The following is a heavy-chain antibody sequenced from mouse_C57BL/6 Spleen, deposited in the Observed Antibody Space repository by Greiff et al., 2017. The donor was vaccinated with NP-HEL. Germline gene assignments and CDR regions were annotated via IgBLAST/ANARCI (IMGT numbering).Heavy chain of an antibody. CDR1: GYAFSSSW. CDR3: AREITTVARFDY. CDR2: IYPGDGDT. V-gene: IGHV1-82*01. J-gene: IGHJ2*01. Sequence: QVQLQQSGPELVKPGASVKFSCKASGYAFSSSWMNWVKQRPGKGLEWIGRIYPGDGDTNYNGKFKGKATLTADKSSSTAYMQLSSLTSEDSAVYFCAREITTVARFDYWGQGTTLTVSS. D-gene: IGHD1-1*01.